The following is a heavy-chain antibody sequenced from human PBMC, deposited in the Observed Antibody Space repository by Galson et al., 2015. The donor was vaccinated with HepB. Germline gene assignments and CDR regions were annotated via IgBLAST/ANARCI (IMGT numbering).Heavy chain of an antibody. V-gene: IGHV3-23*01. D-gene: IGHD3-10*01. Sequence: SLRLSCAASGFTFSSYAMSWVRQAPGKGLEWVSAISGSGGSTYYADSVKGRFTISRDNSKNTLYLQMDSLRAEDTAVYYCAKGDYYGSGRGFDPWGQGTLVTVSS. J-gene: IGHJ5*02. CDR1: GFTFSSYA. CDR3: AKGDYYGSGRGFDP. CDR2: ISGSGGST.